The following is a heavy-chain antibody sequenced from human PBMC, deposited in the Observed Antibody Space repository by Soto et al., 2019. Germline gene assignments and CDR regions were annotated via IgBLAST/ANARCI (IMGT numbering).Heavy chain of an antibody. CDR3: AREDYYYGMDV. V-gene: IGHV3-48*02. Sequence: EVQLVESGGGLVQPGGSLRLSCAASGFTFSSSSMNWVRQAPGKGLEWVSYISSSSSSIYYADSVKGRFTISRDNAKNSLCLQMNSLRDEDTAVYYCAREDYYYGMDVWGQGTTVTVSS. J-gene: IGHJ6*02. CDR2: ISSSSSSI. CDR1: GFTFSSSS.